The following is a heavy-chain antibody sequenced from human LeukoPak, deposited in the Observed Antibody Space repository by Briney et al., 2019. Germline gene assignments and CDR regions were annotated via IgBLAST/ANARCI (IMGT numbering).Heavy chain of an antibody. V-gene: IGHV4-34*01. CDR3: AYGDYYDY. CDR1: GGSFSGYY. Sequence: SETLSLTCAVYGGSFSGYYWSWIRQPPGKGLEWIGEINHSGSTYYNPSLKSRVTISVDTSKNQFSLKLSSVTAADTAVYYCAYGDYYDYWGQGTLVTVSS. D-gene: IGHD4-17*01. J-gene: IGHJ4*02. CDR2: INHSGST.